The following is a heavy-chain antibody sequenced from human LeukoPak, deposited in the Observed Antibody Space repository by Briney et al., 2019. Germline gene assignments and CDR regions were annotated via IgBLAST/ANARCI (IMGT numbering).Heavy chain of an antibody. Sequence: SETLSLTCTVSGGSISSSSYYWGWIRQPPRKGLEWIGSIYYSGSTYYNPSLKSRVTISVDTSKNQFSLKLSSVTAADTAVYYCARGSLPGPSSSPPLHFDSWGQGTLVTVSS. CDR2: IYYSGST. J-gene: IGHJ4*02. V-gene: IGHV4-39*07. D-gene: IGHD6-6*01. CDR1: GGSISSSSYY. CDR3: ARGSLPGPSSSPPLHFDS.